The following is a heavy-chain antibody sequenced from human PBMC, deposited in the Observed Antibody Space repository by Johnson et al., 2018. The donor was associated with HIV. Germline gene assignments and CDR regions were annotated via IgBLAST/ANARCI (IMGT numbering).Heavy chain of an antibody. CDR3: ASSITGAHSGAFDS. V-gene: IGHV3-13*01. D-gene: IGHD1-20*01. Sequence: VQLVESGGGLVQPGGSLRLSCAASGFTFSSYDMHWVRQATGKGLEWVSAIGTAGDTYYPGSVKGRFTISRENAKNSLYLQMNSLRAGDTAVYYCASSITGAHSGAFDSWGQVTMVTVSA. CDR2: IGTAGDT. CDR1: GFTFSSYD. J-gene: IGHJ3*02.